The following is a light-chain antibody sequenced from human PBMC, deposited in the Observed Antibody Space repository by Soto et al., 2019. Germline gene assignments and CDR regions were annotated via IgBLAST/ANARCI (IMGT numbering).Light chain of an antibody. Sequence: QSVLTQPPSVSGAPGQRVTISCTGSSSNIGAGYDVHWYQQLPGTAPKLLIYGNSHRPSWVPDRFSGSKSATSASLAIAGLQAEDEADYYCQSYDSSLSGWVFGGGTKLTVL. CDR3: QSYDSSLSGWV. CDR1: SSNIGAGYD. V-gene: IGLV1-40*01. J-gene: IGLJ3*02. CDR2: GNS.